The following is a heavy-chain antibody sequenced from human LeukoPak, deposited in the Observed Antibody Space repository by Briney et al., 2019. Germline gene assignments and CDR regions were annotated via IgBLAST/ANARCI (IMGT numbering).Heavy chain of an antibody. CDR2: FYYSGST. V-gene: IGHV4-59*01. J-gene: IGHJ6*03. CDR1: GGSLTSDH. D-gene: IGHD3-10*01. CDR3: ARAPYGSATNNYYMDV. Sequence: SETLSLTCTVSGGSLTSDHWSWIRQPPGKGLEGVGFFYYSGSTNYNPSLKSRVTISVDTSKNQFSLKLSPVTAADAAVYYCARAPYGSATNNYYMDVWGKGTTVTVSS.